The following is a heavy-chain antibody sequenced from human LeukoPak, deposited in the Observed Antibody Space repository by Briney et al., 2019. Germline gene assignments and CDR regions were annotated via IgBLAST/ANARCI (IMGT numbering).Heavy chain of an antibody. V-gene: IGHV1-69*05. CDR1: GGTFSSYP. J-gene: IGHJ4*02. Sequence: SSVKVSCKASGGTFSSYPISWVRQAPGQGLEWMGRIIPISGTANYAQKFQGRVTITTDESTSTAFMELSSLRSEDTAVYYCARGYCSSTSCLSPFDYWGQGTLVTVSS. CDR2: IIPISGTA. D-gene: IGHD2-2*01. CDR3: ARGYCSSTSCLSPFDY.